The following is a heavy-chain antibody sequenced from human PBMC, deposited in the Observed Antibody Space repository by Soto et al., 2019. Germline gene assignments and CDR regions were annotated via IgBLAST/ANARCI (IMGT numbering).Heavy chain of an antibody. CDR2: IRNKANSYAT. CDR1: GFTFSGSS. D-gene: IGHD2-15*01. V-gene: IGHV3-73*02. Sequence: EVQLVESGGGLVQPGGSLKLSCAASGFTFSGSSMHWVRQASGKGLEWVGRIRNKANSYATAYAASVKGRFTISRDDSKNTAYLQMNSLKIEDTAVYYCTSHSPEDMIRKWGQGTLVTVSS. J-gene: IGHJ4*02. CDR3: TSHSPEDMIRK.